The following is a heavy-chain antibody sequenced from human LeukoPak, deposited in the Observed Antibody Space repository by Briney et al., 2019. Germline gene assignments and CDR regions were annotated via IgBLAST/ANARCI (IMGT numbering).Heavy chain of an antibody. CDR3: ASHLWFGELLG. CDR2: ISSSGSTI. J-gene: IGHJ4*02. D-gene: IGHD3-10*01. V-gene: IGHV3-48*03. Sequence: GGSLRLSCAASGFTFSSYEMNWVRQAPGKGLEWVSYISSSGSTIYYADSVKGRFTISRDNAKNSLYLQMNSLRAEDTAVYYCASHLWFGELLGWGQGALVTVSS. CDR1: GFTFSSYE.